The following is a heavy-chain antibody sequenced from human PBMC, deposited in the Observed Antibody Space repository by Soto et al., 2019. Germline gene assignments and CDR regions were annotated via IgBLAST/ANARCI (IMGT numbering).Heavy chain of an antibody. CDR2: ISADNGNT. D-gene: IGHD3-16*01. CDR3: ARDWFGVDH. Sequence: QVQLVQSGAEVKKPGASVKLSCKASGYTFSSYGISWVRQAPGQGLEWMGRISADNGNTNYAQKRQGRVTMTTDKSTRKAYMELRSLRSNDTAVYDCARDWFGVDHWGQGTLVTVSS. CDR1: GYTFSSYG. J-gene: IGHJ1*01. V-gene: IGHV1-18*01.